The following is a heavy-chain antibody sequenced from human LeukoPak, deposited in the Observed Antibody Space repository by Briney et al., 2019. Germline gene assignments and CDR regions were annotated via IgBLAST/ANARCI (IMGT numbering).Heavy chain of an antibody. CDR1: GGSISSSSYY. J-gene: IGHJ4*02. V-gene: IGHV4-39*07. CDR3: ARGGYCSSTSCYSPWTLGY. CDR2: IYYSGST. Sequence: SETLSLTCTVSGGSISSSSYYWGWIRQPPGKGLEWIGSIYYSGSTYYNPSLKSRVTISVDTSKNQFSLKLSSATAADTAVYYCARGGYCSSTSCYSPWTLGYWGQGTLVTVSS. D-gene: IGHD2-2*02.